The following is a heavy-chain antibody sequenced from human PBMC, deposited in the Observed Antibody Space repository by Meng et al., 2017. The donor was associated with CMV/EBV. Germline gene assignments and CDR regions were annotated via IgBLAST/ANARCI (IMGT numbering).Heavy chain of an antibody. CDR2: IIPVFETA. CDR1: GGTFSTFA. V-gene: IGHV1-69*12. Sequence: QVQLVQVAAEVKKPGSPVKVSCKTSGGTFSTFAISWVRQAPGEGLEWMGGIIPVFETANYAEKFQGRVTITADESTSTAYMELSSLRSEDTAVYYCASVTGIGWWYFDLWGRGTLVTVSS. CDR3: ASVTGIGWWYFDL. J-gene: IGHJ2*01. D-gene: IGHD1-20*01.